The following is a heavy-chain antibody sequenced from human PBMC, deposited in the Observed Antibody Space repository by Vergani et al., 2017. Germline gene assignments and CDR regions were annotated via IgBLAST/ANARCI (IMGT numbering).Heavy chain of an antibody. CDR1: GFTFSSYA. J-gene: IGHJ4*02. CDR3: AGPQGTSAYYYGGFDY. Sequence: EVQLVESGGGLVKPGGSLRLSCAASGFTFSSYAMSWVRQVPGKGLEWVSGISGSGGNTYYANSVKGRFTISRDNSKNTLSLQMNSLTAEDTAIYYCAGPQGTSAYYYGGFDYWGQGILVTVSS. CDR2: ISGSGGNT. D-gene: IGHD3-22*01. V-gene: IGHV3-23*04.